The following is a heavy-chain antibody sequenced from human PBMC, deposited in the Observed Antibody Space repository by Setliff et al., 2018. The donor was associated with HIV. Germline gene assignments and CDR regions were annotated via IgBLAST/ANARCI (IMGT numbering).Heavy chain of an antibody. J-gene: IGHJ6*03. D-gene: IGHD3-16*01. Sequence: PGGSLRLFCEVSGLTFRRYWMHWVRQATGKGLVWVSRINRDGSSISYADSVKGRFTSSRDDSRGSSHLRMNSLEIEDTAVYYCTRLGEAGLDYYMDVWGKGTTVTVSS. CDR1: GLTFRRYW. CDR2: INRDGSSI. CDR3: TRLGEAGLDYYMDV. V-gene: IGHV3-74*01.